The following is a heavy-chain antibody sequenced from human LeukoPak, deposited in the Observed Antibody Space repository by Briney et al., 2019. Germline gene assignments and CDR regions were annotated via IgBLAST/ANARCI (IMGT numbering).Heavy chain of an antibody. V-gene: IGHV4-39*07. CDR2: IHYSGST. CDR1: GGSISSSSYY. D-gene: IGHD3-16*01. Sequence: SETLSLTCTVSGGSISSSSYYWGWIRQPPGKGLEWIGSIHYSGSTNYNPSLKSRVTISVDTSKNQFSLKLSSVTAADTAVYYCARDVERRGRFYYFDYWGQGTLVTVSS. J-gene: IGHJ4*02. CDR3: ARDVERRGRFYYFDY.